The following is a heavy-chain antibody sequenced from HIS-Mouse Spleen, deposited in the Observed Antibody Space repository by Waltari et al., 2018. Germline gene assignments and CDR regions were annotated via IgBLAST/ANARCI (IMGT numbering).Heavy chain of an antibody. V-gene: IGHV3-30*04. Sequence: GFTFSSYAMHWVRQAPGKGLEWVAVISYDGSNKYYADSVKGRFTISRDNSKNTLYLQMNSLRAEDTAVYYCARDVQDPGEGELQWGQGTLVTVSS. CDR3: ARDVQDPGEGELQ. CDR1: GFTFSSYA. CDR2: ISYDGSNK. J-gene: IGHJ4*02. D-gene: IGHD1-26*01.